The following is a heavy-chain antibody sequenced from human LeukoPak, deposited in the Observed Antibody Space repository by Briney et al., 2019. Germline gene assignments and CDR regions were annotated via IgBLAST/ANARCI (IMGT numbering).Heavy chain of an antibody. CDR1: GASISSGSYY. CDR2: IYTSGSS. V-gene: IGHV4-61*02. J-gene: IGHJ4*02. Sequence: SVTLSLTCTVSGASISSGSYYWTWIRQPAGKGLEWIGRIYTSGSSNYNPSLKSRVTISVGTSKNQFSLKLSSVTAADTAVYYCARWRPYLTIDSWGQGTLVTVSS. CDR3: ARWRPYLTIDS.